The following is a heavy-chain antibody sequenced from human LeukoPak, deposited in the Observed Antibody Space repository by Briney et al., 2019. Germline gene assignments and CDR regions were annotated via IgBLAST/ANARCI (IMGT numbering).Heavy chain of an antibody. CDR1: GFVVSTNY. J-gene: IGHJ4*02. Sequence: PGGSLRLSCAASGFVVSTNYMSWVRQAPGKGLEWVSVPYSGGSTYYTDSVKGRFTISRDNSNNTLYLQMNNLRAEDTAVYYCAMDSAWLPLKFDYWGPGTLVAVST. D-gene: IGHD5-24*01. V-gene: IGHV3-66*01. CDR2: PYSGGST. CDR3: AMDSAWLPLKFDY.